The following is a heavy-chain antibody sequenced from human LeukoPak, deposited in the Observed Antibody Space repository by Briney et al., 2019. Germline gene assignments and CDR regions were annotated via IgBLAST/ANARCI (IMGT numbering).Heavy chain of an antibody. Sequence: GGSLRLSCAASGFTFSSYAMSWVRQAPGKGLEWVSAISGSGGGTYYADSVKGRFTISRDNAKNTLYLQMNSLRAEGTAVYYCARTLTRGTNWFDPWGQGTLVTVSS. D-gene: IGHD4/OR15-4a*01. CDR1: GFTFSSYA. CDR2: ISGSGGGT. V-gene: IGHV3-23*01. CDR3: ARTLTRGTNWFDP. J-gene: IGHJ5*02.